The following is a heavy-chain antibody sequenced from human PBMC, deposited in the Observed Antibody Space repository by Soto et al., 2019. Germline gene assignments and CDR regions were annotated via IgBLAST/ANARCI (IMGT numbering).Heavy chain of an antibody. D-gene: IGHD6-13*01. CDR3: SRRGDRAAATNWFDP. V-gene: IGHV4-39*01. J-gene: IGHJ5*01. CDR2: MYHSGTK. CDR1: GGSVSRGGYY. Sequence: PSETLSLTCSVSGGSVSRGGYYWGWIPQPPGKGLEWIGSMYHSGTKYYNPSLKSRVTISIDTSKNQVSLNLTSATALDTAVYYCSRRGDRAAATNWFDPWGQGLLVTVSS.